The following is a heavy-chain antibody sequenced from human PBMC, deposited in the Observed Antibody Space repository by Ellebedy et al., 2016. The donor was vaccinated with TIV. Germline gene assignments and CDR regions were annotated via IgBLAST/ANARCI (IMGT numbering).Heavy chain of an antibody. CDR2: IKQDGSEK. J-gene: IGHJ4*02. V-gene: IGHV3-7*01. D-gene: IGHD3-10*01. CDR3: ARGPVQFYYGSGIYYFDY. CDR1: GFTFSSYW. Sequence: GGSLRLSXAASGFTFSSYWMSWVRQAPGKGLEWVANIKQDGSEKYYVDSVKGRFTISRDNAKNSLYLQMNRLRAEDTAVYFCARGPVQFYYGSGIYYFDYWGQGTLVTVSS.